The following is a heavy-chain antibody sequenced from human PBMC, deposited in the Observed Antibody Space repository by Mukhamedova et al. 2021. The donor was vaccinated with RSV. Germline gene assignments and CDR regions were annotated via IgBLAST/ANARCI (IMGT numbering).Heavy chain of an antibody. D-gene: IGHD1-7*01. CDR3: AKDRGFNWNYGQNFDF. J-gene: IGHJ4*02. V-gene: IGHV3-33*03. Sequence: AEYMGGQFTISRDNSKDMVYLEMNNLRAEDTAVYYCAKDRGFNWNYGQNFDFWGQGTLVTVSP.